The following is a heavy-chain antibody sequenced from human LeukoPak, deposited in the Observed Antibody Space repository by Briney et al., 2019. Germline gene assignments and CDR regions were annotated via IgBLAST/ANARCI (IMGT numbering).Heavy chain of an antibody. CDR1: GFTFSSYA. D-gene: IGHD2-2*01. CDR2: ISSNGVST. Sequence: GGSLRPSCAASGFTFSSYALHWVRQAPGKGLEYVSAISSNGVSTYYANSVKGRFTISRDNSKNMLYLQMGSLRAEDMAVYYCARGSIPAAMLTNFDSWGQGTLVTVSS. CDR3: ARGSIPAAMLTNFDS. V-gene: IGHV3-64*01. J-gene: IGHJ4*02.